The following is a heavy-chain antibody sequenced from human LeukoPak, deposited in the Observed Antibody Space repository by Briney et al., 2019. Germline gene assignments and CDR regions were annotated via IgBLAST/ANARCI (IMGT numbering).Heavy chain of an antibody. CDR2: IIPIFGTA. CDR1: GGTFSSYA. V-gene: IGHV1-69*13. Sequence: SVKVSCKASGGTFSSYAISWVRQAPGQGLEWMGGIIPIFGTANYAQKFQGRVTITADESTSTAYMELSSLRSEDTAVYYCARQLYYYDRKNWFDPWGQGTLVTVSS. CDR3: ARQLYYYDRKNWFDP. D-gene: IGHD3-22*01. J-gene: IGHJ5*02.